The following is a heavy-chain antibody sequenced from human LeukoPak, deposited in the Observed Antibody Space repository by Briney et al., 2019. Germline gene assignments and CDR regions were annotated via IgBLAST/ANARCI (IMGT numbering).Heavy chain of an antibody. CDR3: ARQGSSWSGFFDY. D-gene: IGHD6-13*01. Sequence: SETLSLTCTVSGGSISSYYWSWIRQPPGKGLEWIGYIYYSGSTNYNPSLKSRVTISVDTSKNQFSLKLSSVTAADTAVYYCARQGSSWSGFFDYWGQGTLVTVSS. J-gene: IGHJ4*02. V-gene: IGHV4-59*08. CDR1: GGSISSYY. CDR2: IYYSGST.